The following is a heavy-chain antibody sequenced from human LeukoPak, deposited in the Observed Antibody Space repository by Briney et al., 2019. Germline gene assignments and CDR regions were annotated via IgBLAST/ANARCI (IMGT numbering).Heavy chain of an antibody. D-gene: IGHD2-15*01. CDR2: IIPIFGTA. J-gene: IGHJ4*02. Sequence: SVKVSCKASGRTFISYAISWVRQAPGQGLEWMGGIIPIFGTANYAQKFQGRVTITADESTSTAYMELSSLRSEDTAVYYCLSLGYCSGGSCFDDYWGQGTLVTVSS. CDR1: GRTFISYA. CDR3: LSLGYCSGGSCFDDY. V-gene: IGHV1-69*13.